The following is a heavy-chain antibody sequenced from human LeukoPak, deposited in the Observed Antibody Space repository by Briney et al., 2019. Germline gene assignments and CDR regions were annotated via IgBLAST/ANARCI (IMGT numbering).Heavy chain of an antibody. Sequence: GGSLRLSCAASGFTFSSYAMSWVRQAPGKGLEWVSAISGSGGSTYYADSVKGRFTISRDNSKNTLYLQMNSLRAEDTAVYYCARAQSWYGSFDYWGQGTLVTVSS. J-gene: IGHJ4*02. CDR3: ARAQSWYGSFDY. V-gene: IGHV3-23*01. CDR1: GFTFSSYA. CDR2: ISGSGGST. D-gene: IGHD1-14*01.